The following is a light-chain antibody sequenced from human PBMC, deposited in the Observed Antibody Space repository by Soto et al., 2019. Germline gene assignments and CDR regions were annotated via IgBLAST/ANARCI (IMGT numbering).Light chain of an antibody. Sequence: IVLTQSPGTLSLSPGERATLSCRASQSVSSSYLAWYQQKPGQATRLLISGASSRATGIPNRVSGSASGTDFTLTISRLEPEDFAVYYCQQYGSSRTFGQGTKVEIK. CDR2: GAS. V-gene: IGKV3-20*01. CDR1: QSVSSSY. J-gene: IGKJ1*01. CDR3: QQYGSSRT.